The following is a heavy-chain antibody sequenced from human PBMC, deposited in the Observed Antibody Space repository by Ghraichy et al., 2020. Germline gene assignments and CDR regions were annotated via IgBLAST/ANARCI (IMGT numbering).Heavy chain of an antibody. Sequence: SQTLSLTCGISGDSVSSTRAVWTWIRQSPSRGLEWLGKTFYRSRWLHDYAESVKGRIAVKADTPRNQFSLHLTSVTREDTAVYYCAREVMYGESGDISYYGLDVWGRGTAVTVSS. CDR1: GDSVSSTRAV. D-gene: IGHD4-17*01. CDR2: TFYRSRWLH. J-gene: IGHJ6*02. V-gene: IGHV6-1*01. CDR3: AREVMYGESGDISYYGLDV.